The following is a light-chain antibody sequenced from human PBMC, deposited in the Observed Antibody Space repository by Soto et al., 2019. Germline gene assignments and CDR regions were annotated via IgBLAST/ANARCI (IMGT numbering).Light chain of an antibody. CDR3: QQRSNWPPLT. CDR1: QSVSSY. V-gene: IGKV3-11*01. J-gene: IGKJ4*01. CDR2: DAS. Sequence: EIVLTQSPATLSLSPGERATLSCRASQSVSSYLAWYQQKPGQAPRLLIYDASNRATGIPARFSGSRSGTDFTLTISSLEPEDFAVYYYQQRSNWPPLTFGGGTKVEIK.